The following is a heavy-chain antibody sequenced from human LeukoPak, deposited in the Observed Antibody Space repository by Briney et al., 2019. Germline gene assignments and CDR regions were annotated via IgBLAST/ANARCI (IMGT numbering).Heavy chain of an antibody. CDR2: IYYSGST. CDR1: GGSISSYY. V-gene: IGHV4-59*08. Sequence: PSETLSLTCTVSGGSISSYYWSWIRQPPGKGLEWIGYIYYSGSTNYNPSLKSRVTISVDTSKNQFSLKLSSVTAADTAVYYCARRVPPLYFDYWGQGTLATVSS. D-gene: IGHD1-1*01. CDR3: ARRVPPLYFDY. J-gene: IGHJ4*02.